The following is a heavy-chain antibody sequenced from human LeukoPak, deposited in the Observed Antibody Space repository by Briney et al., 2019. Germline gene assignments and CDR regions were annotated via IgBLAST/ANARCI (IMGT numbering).Heavy chain of an antibody. CDR3: APTTVTTRVSD. D-gene: IGHD4-17*01. CDR2: ISGSGGST. Sequence: GGSLRLSCAASGFTFSSYAMHWVRQAPGKGLEWVSAISGSGGSTYYADSVKGRFTISRDNSKNTLYLQMDSLRAEDTAVYYCAPTTVTTRVSDWGQGTLVTVSS. V-gene: IGHV3-23*01. CDR1: GFTFSSYA. J-gene: IGHJ4*02.